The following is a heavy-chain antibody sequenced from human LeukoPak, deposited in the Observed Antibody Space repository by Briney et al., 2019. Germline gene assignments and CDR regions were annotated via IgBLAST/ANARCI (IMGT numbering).Heavy chain of an antibody. CDR3: AKARSLDYDFWSGLSQQPDY. CDR2: ISGSGGST. CDR1: GFTFSSYA. J-gene: IGHJ4*02. V-gene: IGHV3-23*01. Sequence: GGSLRLSCAASGFTFSSYAMSWVRQAPGKGLEWVSAISGSGGSTYYADSVQGRFTISRDNSKNTLYLQMNSLRAEDTAVYYCAKARSLDYDFWSGLSQQPDYWGQGTLVTVSS. D-gene: IGHD3-3*01.